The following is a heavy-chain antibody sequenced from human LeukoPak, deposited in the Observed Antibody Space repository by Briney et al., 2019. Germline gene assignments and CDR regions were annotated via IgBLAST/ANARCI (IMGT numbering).Heavy chain of an antibody. Sequence: ASVKVSCKASGYTFTSYYMHWVRQAPGQGLEWMGIINPSGGSTSYPQKFQGRVTMTRDTSTMTVYMELTSLRSEDTAMYWCARGYYDSSGYDPGLGYWGQGTLVTVSS. V-gene: IGHV1-46*01. CDR3: ARGYYDSSGYDPGLGY. D-gene: IGHD3-22*01. CDR2: INPSGGST. CDR1: GYTFTSYY. J-gene: IGHJ4*02.